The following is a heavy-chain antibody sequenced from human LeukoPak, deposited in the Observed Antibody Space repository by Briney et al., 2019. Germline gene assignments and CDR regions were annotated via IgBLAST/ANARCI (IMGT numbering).Heavy chain of an antibody. V-gene: IGHV3-21*01. CDR1: GFTFSSYS. CDR2: ISSSSSYI. D-gene: IGHD3-3*01. Sequence: GGSLRLSCAASGFTFSSYSMNWVRQAPGKGLEWVSSISSSSSYIYYADSVKGRFTISRDNAKTSLYLQMNSLRAEDTAVYFCARVGESYDLLSGYQNSYFDLWGRGTPVTVSS. CDR3: ARVGESYDLLSGYQNSYFDL. J-gene: IGHJ2*01.